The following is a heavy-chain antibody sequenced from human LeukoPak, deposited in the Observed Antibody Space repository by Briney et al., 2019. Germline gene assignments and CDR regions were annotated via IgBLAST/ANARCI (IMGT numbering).Heavy chain of an antibody. CDR3: ARDRFRDGYNYIGY. Sequence: PGGSLRLSCAASGFTFSDYYMSWIRQAPGKGLEWVSYISGSGSTIYYADSVKGRFTISRDNAKNSLYLQMNSLRAEDTAVYYCARDRFRDGYNYIGYWGQGTLVTVSS. J-gene: IGHJ4*02. V-gene: IGHV3-11*01. CDR1: GFTFSDYY. D-gene: IGHD5-24*01. CDR2: ISGSGSTI.